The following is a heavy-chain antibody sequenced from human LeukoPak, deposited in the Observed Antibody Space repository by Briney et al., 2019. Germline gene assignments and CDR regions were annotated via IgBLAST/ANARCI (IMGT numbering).Heavy chain of an antibody. D-gene: IGHD6-6*01. CDR3: ARHQPEYSSPHAMDV. J-gene: IGHJ6*02. V-gene: IGHV3-66*04. CDR2: IYSGGAT. CDR1: GFTVSSNY. Sequence: PGGSLRLSCAASGFTVSSNYMSWGRQAPGKGLGWVSIIYSGGATYYADSVKGRCTISRDNSENMVHLQMNSLRAADTAMYYCARHQPEYSSPHAMDVWGQGTTVTVSS.